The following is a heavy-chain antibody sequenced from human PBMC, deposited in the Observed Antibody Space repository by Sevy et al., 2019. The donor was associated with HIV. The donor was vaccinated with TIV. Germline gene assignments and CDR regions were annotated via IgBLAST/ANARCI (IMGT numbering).Heavy chain of an antibody. J-gene: IGHJ5*02. D-gene: IGHD6-13*01. Sequence: SETLSLTCAVYGGSFSGYYWSWIRQPPGKGLEWIGEINHSGSTNYNPSLKSRVTISVDTSKNQFSLKLSSVTAADTAVYYCARGLGQQLVWGRWFDPWGQGTLVTVSS. CDR1: GGSFSGYY. CDR3: ARGLGQQLVWGRWFDP. CDR2: INHSGST. V-gene: IGHV4-34*01.